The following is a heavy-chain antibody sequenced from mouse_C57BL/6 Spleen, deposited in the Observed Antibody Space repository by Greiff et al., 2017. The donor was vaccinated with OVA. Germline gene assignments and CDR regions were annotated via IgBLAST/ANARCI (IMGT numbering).Heavy chain of an antibody. J-gene: IGHJ2*01. CDR1: GFTFSSYA. Sequence: EVQLQESGGGLVKPGGSLKLSCAASGFTFSSYAMSWVRQTPEKRLEWVATISDGGSYTYYPDNVKGRFTISRDNAKNNLYLQMSHLKSEDTAMYYCARGRVYYGSSFDYWGQGTTLTVSS. CDR2: ISDGGSYT. D-gene: IGHD1-1*01. CDR3: ARGRVYYGSSFDY. V-gene: IGHV5-4*01.